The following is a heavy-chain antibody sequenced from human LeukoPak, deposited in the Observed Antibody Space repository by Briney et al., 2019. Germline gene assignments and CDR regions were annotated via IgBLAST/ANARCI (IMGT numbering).Heavy chain of an antibody. D-gene: IGHD3-10*01. J-gene: IGHJ4*02. Sequence: GGSLRLSCAASGFTVSSNYMSWVRQAPGKGLEWVSVIYSGGSTYYADSVKGRFTISRDNSKNTLYLQMNSLRAEDTAVYYCAREVAGNHPSLYDYWGQGTLVTVSP. CDR2: IYSGGST. CDR3: AREVAGNHPSLYDY. V-gene: IGHV3-53*01. CDR1: GFTVSSNY.